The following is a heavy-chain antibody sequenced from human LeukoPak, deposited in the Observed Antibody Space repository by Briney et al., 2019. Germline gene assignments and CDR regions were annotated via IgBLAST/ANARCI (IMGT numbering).Heavy chain of an antibody. D-gene: IGHD3-10*01. V-gene: IGHV4-59*01. CDR3: ARSRITMVRGVIDYYFDY. CDR2: IYYSGST. Sequence: SETLSLTCTVSGGSISSYYWSWIRRPPGKGLEWIGYIYYSGSTNYNPSLKGRVTISVDTSKNQFSLKLSSVTAADTAVYYCARSRITMVRGVIDYYFDYWGQGTLVTVSS. CDR1: GGSISSYY. J-gene: IGHJ4*02.